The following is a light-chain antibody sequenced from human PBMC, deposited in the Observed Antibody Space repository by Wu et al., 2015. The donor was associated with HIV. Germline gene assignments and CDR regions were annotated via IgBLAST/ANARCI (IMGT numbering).Light chain of an antibody. CDR2: KAS. V-gene: IGKV1-5*03. J-gene: IGKJ1*01. CDR1: QSMSSW. Sequence: DIQMTQSPSTLSASVGDRVTITCRASQSMSSWLAWYQQKPGKAPKLLIYKASSLESGVPSRFSGSGSGTEFTLTISSLQPDDFATYYCQQYTTWTFGQGTKVEIK. CDR3: QQYTTWT.